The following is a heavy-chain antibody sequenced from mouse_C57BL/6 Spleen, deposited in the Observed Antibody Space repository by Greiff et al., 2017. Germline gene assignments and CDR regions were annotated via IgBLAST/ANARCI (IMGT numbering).Heavy chain of an antibody. Sequence: LVESGAELVRPGASVTLSCKASGYTFTDYEMHWVKQTPVHGLEWIGAIDPETGGTAYNQKFKGKAILTADKSSSTAYMELRSLTSEDSAVDYCTRRGRIRGAMDYWGQGTSVTVSS. CDR2: IDPETGGT. CDR1: GYTFTDYE. D-gene: IGHD5-2*01. CDR3: TRRGRIRGAMDY. J-gene: IGHJ4*01. V-gene: IGHV1-15*01.